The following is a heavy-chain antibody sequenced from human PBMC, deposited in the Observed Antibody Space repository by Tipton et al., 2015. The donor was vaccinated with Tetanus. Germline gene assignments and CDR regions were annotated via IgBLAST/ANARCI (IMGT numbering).Heavy chain of an antibody. J-gene: IGHJ4*02. CDR3: AREADCSGGSCFSGDFDN. CDR2: SWYDGTDK. Sequence: SLRLSCAASGFIFSSYGIHWVRQAPGKGLEWVAVSWYDGTDKYYADSVKGRFTISRANSKNTLYLQMNSLRAEDTAVSYCAREADCSGGSCFSGDFDNWGQGTQVTVSS. V-gene: IGHV3-33*01. D-gene: IGHD2-15*01. CDR1: GFIFSSYG.